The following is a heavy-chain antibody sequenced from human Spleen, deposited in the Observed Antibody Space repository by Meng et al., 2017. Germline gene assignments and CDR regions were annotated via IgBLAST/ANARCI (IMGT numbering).Heavy chain of an antibody. Sequence: QGQLQQWGAGLLKPSGTLSLTCAVSGGSIRSSNWWSWVRQPPGKGLEWIGEIYHLGSTNYNPSLKSRVTISVDKSKTQFSLKVTSVTAADTAVYYCAVFSSGWGPFDCWGQGTLVTVSS. V-gene: IGHV4-4*02. CDR3: AVFSSGWGPFDC. D-gene: IGHD6-19*01. J-gene: IGHJ4*01. CDR1: GGSIRSSNW. CDR2: IYHLGST.